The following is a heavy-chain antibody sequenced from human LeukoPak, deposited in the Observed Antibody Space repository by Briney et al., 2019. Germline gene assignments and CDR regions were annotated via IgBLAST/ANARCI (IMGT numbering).Heavy chain of an antibody. J-gene: IGHJ4*02. D-gene: IGHD3-22*01. V-gene: IGHV1-58*01. CDR1: GFTFTSSA. CDR3: AAADYYDSSGLDY. Sequence: ASVKVSCKASGFTFTSSAVQWVRQARGQRLEWIGWIVVGSGNTHYAQKFQERVTITRDMSTSTAYMELSSLRSEDTAVYYCAAADYYDSSGLDYWGQGTLVTVSS. CDR2: IVVGSGNT.